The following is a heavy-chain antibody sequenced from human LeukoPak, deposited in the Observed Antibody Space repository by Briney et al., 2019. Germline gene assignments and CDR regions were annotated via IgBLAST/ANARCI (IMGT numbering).Heavy chain of an antibody. CDR3: AREGRGYSYAFEY. CDR1: GFTFSSYS. D-gene: IGHD5-18*01. CDR2: ISSSSTYK. Sequence: MTGGSLRLSCTASGFTFSSYSMNWVRQAPGKGLEWVSSISSSSTYKYYADSVKGRFTISRDNGQNTLYLQMNSLRAEDTAVYYCAREGRGYSYAFEYWGQGTLVTVSS. V-gene: IGHV3-21*01. J-gene: IGHJ4*02.